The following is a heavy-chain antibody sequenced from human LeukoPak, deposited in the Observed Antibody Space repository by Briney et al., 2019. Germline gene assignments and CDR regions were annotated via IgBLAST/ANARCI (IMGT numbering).Heavy chain of an antibody. J-gene: IGHJ6*02. V-gene: IGHV1-18*01. Sequence: GASVKVSCKVSGYTFTSYGISWARPAPGQGLEWMGWLSAYNGKTNYAHKLQGRVTMTTYTSTSTAYTELRSLRSDNTAVYYCARQPPIDYDFWSGYYYYGMDVWGQGTTVTVSS. D-gene: IGHD3-3*01. CDR1: GYTFTSYG. CDR3: ARQPPIDYDFWSGYYYYGMDV. CDR2: LSAYNGKT.